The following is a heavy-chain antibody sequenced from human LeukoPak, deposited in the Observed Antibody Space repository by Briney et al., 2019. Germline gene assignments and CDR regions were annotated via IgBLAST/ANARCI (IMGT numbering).Heavy chain of an antibody. D-gene: IGHD3-22*01. J-gene: IGHJ4*02. V-gene: IGHV1-3*01. CDR2: INAGNGNT. CDR1: GYTFTSYA. Sequence: ASVKVSCKASGYTFTSYAMHWVRQAPGQRLEWMGWINAGNGNTKYSQKFQGRVTITRDTSASTAYMELSSLRSEDTAVYYCARDFGLHYYDSSGFLDYWGQGTLVTVSS. CDR3: ARDFGLHYYDSSGFLDY.